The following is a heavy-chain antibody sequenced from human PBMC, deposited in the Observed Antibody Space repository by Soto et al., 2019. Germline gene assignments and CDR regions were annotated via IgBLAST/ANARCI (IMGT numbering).Heavy chain of an antibody. V-gene: IGHV2-5*02. CDR1: GFSLTTSGVG. D-gene: IGHD3-16*01. Sequence: QITLKESGPTLVKSTQTLTLTCTFSGFSLTTSGVGVGWIRQPPGKALEWLALIYWDDDKRYSPSLKSRLTSTKDNSKNHVVLMITHMDPADTATDECAHSLGEDWFDPWGQGTLVTVSS. J-gene: IGHJ5*02. CDR3: AHSLGEDWFDP. CDR2: IYWDDDK.